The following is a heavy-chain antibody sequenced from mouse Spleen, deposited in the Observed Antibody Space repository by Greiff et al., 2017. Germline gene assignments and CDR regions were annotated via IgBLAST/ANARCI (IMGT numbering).Heavy chain of an antibody. CDR1: GFSLTSYA. CDR2: IWTGGGT. J-gene: IGHJ2*01. D-gene: IGHD2-10*02. Sequence: VHLVESGPGLVAPSQSLSITCTVSGFSLTSYAISWVRQPPGKGLEWLGVIWTGGGTNYNSALKSRLSISKDNSKSQVFLKMNSLQTDDTARYYCARNSEYGNYYFDYWGQGTTLTVSS. CDR3: ARNSEYGNYYFDY. V-gene: IGHV2-9-1*01.